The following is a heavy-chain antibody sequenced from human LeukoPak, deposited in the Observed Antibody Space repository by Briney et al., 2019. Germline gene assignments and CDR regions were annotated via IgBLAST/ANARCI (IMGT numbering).Heavy chain of an antibody. J-gene: IGHJ4*02. CDR3: ARATLSDYYFNY. CDR2: INPSGGST. Sequence: ASVKVSCTASGYTFTSYYMHWVRQAPGQGLEWLGIINPSGGSTSYAQKFQGRLTMTRDTSTSTVYMELNSLRSEDTAVYFCARATLSDYYFNYWGQGTLVTVSS. V-gene: IGHV1-46*01. CDR1: GYTFTSYY.